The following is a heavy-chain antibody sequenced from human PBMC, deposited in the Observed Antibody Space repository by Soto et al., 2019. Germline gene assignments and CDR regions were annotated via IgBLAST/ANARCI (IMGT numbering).Heavy chain of an antibody. CDR1: GGSISVYY. CDR3: ARGVGSSPPRY. CDR2: IYDSGSP. J-gene: IGHJ4*02. D-gene: IGHD1-26*01. V-gene: IGHV4-59*01. Sequence: SETLSLTCTISGGSISVYYWSWIRQPPGQALEWIGYIYDSGSPYYNPSLRSRVIISADTSKNQISLKLTSATAADTAAYYCARGVGSSPPRYWGRGTLVTVSS.